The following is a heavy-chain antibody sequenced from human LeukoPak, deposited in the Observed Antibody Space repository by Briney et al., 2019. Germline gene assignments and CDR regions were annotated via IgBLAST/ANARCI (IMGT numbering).Heavy chain of an antibody. D-gene: IGHD2-8*01. V-gene: IGHV3-21*01. CDR2: ISRSGDYT. J-gene: IGHJ3*02. CDR3: TRRYCTDGVCPFDI. Sequence: GGSLRLSCAASGFTFSTSSMTWVRQAPGKGLEWVSSISRSGDYTYYADSVKGRFTMSRDNAKNSLYLQMDSLRAEDTAVYYCTRRYCTDGVCPFDIWGQGTMVTVSS. CDR1: GFTFSTSS.